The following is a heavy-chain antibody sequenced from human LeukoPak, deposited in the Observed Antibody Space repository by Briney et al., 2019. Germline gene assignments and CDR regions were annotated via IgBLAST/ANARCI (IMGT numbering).Heavy chain of an antibody. Sequence: SETLSLTCTVSGGSISSYYWSWIRQPPGKGLEWIGEINHSGSTNYNPSLKSRVTISVDTSKNQFSLKLTSVTAADTAVYYCASRIAAAENWFDPWGQGTLVTVSS. CDR1: GGSISSYY. V-gene: IGHV4-34*01. CDR2: INHSGST. CDR3: ASRIAAAENWFDP. D-gene: IGHD6-13*01. J-gene: IGHJ5*02.